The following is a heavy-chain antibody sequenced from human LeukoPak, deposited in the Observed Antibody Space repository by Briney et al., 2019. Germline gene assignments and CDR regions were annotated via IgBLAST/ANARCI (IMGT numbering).Heavy chain of an antibody. CDR3: ARPTGSGFLDAFDI. Sequence: GGSLRLSCAASGFTFSDYYMTWIRQAPGKGLEWLSYISFSGSNKYYANSVKGRFTISRDNAKNSLYLQMNSLRAEDTAVYHCARPTGSGFLDAFDIWGQGTMVTVSS. CDR1: GFTFSDYY. V-gene: IGHV3-11*04. CDR2: ISFSGSNK. J-gene: IGHJ3*02. D-gene: IGHD3-3*01.